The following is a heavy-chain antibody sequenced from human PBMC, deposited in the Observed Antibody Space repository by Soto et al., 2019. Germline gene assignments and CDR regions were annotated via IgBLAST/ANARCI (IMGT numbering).Heavy chain of an antibody. J-gene: IGHJ4*02. CDR2: IYYSGST. Sequence: SETLSLTCTVSGGSISSYYWSWIRQPPGKGLEWIGYIYYSGSTNYNPSLKSRVTISVDTSKNQFSLKLSSVTAADAAVYYCASLIAVAGSIYFDYWGQGTLVTVSS. CDR3: ASLIAVAGSIYFDY. CDR1: GGSISSYY. V-gene: IGHV4-59*01. D-gene: IGHD6-19*01.